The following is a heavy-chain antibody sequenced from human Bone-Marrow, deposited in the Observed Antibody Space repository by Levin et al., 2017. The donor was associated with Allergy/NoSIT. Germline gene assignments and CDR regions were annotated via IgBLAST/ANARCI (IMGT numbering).Heavy chain of an antibody. J-gene: IGHJ3*02. D-gene: IGHD5-24*01. Sequence: GGSLRLSCAASGSIFRSYGMNWFRLVPGKGLEWVAVISSVGTHDYYGDSVKGRFTISRDNSKNTLYLQMSNLRPEDTAVYYCAKEKSLATIRDGFDIWGQGTMVTVSS. CDR3: AKEKSLATIRDGFDI. V-gene: IGHV3-30*18. CDR2: ISSVGTHD. CDR1: GSIFRSYG.